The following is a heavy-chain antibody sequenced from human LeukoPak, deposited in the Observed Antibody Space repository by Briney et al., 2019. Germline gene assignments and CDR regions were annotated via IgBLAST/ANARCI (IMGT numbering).Heavy chain of an antibody. V-gene: IGHV3-7*01. D-gene: IGHD6-19*01. CDR1: GFTFGSYW. Sequence: GGSLRLSCAASGFTFGSYWMSWVRQAPGKGLEWVANIKQDGSEKYYVDSVKGRFTISRDNAKNSLYLQMNSLRAEDTAVYYCASEVRLVPDYWGQGTLVTVSS. CDR2: IKQDGSEK. CDR3: ASEVRLVPDY. J-gene: IGHJ4*02.